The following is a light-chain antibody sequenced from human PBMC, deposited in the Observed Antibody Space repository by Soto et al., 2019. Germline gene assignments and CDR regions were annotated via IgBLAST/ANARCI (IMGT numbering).Light chain of an antibody. CDR1: ESVRSN. J-gene: IGKJ1*01. V-gene: IGKV3-15*01. CDR3: QQYNDWLSWT. CDR2: GAS. Sequence: EIVMTQTPATLSVSPGDRATLSCRDSESVRSNLAWYQKKPEQATRLLIYGASSRATGIPAWFSGSGSGTEFTLTIISLQSEDFAVYYCQQYNDWLSWTFGQGTKVDIK.